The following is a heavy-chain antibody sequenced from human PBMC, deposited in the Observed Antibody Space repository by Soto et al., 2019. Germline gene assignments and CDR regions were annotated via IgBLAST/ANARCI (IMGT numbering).Heavy chain of an antibody. CDR3: ATVHADYDILTGYGWFDP. D-gene: IGHD3-9*01. J-gene: IGHJ5*02. CDR2: FDPEDGET. Sequence: ASVKVSCKVSGYSLTELSMHWVRQAPGKGLEWMGGFDPEDGETIYAQKFQGRVTMTEGTSTDTAYMELSSLRSEDTAVYYCATVHADYDILTGYGWFDPWGQGTLVTSPQ. V-gene: IGHV1-24*01. CDR1: GYSLTELS.